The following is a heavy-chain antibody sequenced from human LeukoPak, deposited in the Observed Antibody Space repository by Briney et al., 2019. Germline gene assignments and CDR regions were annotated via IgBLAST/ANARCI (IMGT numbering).Heavy chain of an antibody. CDR2: IWHDGSVE. D-gene: IGHD3-16*01. V-gene: IGHV3-33*06. Sequence: GGSLRLSCTASGFMFSRLGMQWVRQAPGEGLEWVAMIWHDGSVEEYADSVKGRFTISRDNSQNTLHLQMNSLRDDDTAVYYCAKEGDQFRGYLDAWGKGTTVTVSS. CDR3: AKEGDQFRGYLDA. CDR1: GFMFSRLG. J-gene: IGHJ6*03.